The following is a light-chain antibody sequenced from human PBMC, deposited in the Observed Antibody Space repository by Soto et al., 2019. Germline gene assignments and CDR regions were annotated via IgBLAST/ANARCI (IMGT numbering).Light chain of an antibody. Sequence: EIVLTQSPGTLSLSPGERATLSCRASQSVSSNFLAWYPEKPGQAPRILIYGASSRATGIQDRFSGSGSGTDFTLTISRLEPEDFAVYYCQQYGSSPTFGPGTKVDI. J-gene: IGKJ3*01. CDR1: QSVSSNF. CDR2: GAS. V-gene: IGKV3-20*01. CDR3: QQYGSSPT.